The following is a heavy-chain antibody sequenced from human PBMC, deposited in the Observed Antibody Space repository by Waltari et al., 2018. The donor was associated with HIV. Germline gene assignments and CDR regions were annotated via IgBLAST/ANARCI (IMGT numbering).Heavy chain of an antibody. Sequence: QVQLQESGPGLVKPSETLSLTCTVPGGSLSSYYWSWIRHPPGKGLEWIGYIYYSGSTNYNPSLKSRVTISVDTSKNQFSLKLSSVTAADTAVYYCASAKQDYGSGSPYGMDVWGQGTTVTVSS. D-gene: IGHD3-10*01. J-gene: IGHJ6*02. V-gene: IGHV4-59*01. CDR1: GGSLSSYY. CDR3: ASAKQDYGSGSPYGMDV. CDR2: IYYSGST.